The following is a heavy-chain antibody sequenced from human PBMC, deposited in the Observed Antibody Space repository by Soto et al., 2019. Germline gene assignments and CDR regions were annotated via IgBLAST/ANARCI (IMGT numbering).Heavy chain of an antibody. CDR3: AKDRKVVATINYYYGMDV. CDR2: ISYDGSNK. J-gene: IGHJ6*02. CDR1: GFTFSSYG. V-gene: IGHV3-30*18. Sequence: GSLRLSCAASGFTFSSYGMHWVRQAPGKGLEWVAVISYDGSNKYYADSVKGRFTISRDNSKNTCYLQMNSRRAEETAVYYCAKDRKVVATINYYYGMDVWGQGTTVTVSS. D-gene: IGHD5-12*01.